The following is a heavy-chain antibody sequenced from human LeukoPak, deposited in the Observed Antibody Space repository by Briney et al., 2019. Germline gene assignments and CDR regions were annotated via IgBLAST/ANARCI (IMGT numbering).Heavy chain of an antibody. D-gene: IGHD2-15*01. CDR1: GFTFSSYA. V-gene: IGHV3-30-3*01. CDR2: ISYDGSNK. J-gene: IGHJ3*02. Sequence: PGRSLRLSCAASGFTFSSYAMHWVRQAPGKGLEWVAVISYDGSNKYNADSVKGRFTISRDNSKNTLYLQMNSLRAEDTAVYYCARDQSPSTSVVVVAATIWGQGTMVTVSS. CDR3: ARDQSPSTSVVVVAATI.